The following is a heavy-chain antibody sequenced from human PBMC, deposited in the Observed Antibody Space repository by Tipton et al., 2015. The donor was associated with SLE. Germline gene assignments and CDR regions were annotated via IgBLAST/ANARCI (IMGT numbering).Heavy chain of an antibody. CDR2: IYDSGST. J-gene: IGHJ4*02. Sequence: TLSLTCNVSGYSISSGYYWGWIRQPPGKGLGWIGSIYDSGSTYYNPSLKSRVTISVDTSKNQFSLKLSSVTAADTAMYYCARQHDSSGYYYVWGQGTLVTVSS. D-gene: IGHD3-22*01. CDR3: ARQHDSSGYYYV. CDR1: GYSISSGYY. V-gene: IGHV4-38-2*02.